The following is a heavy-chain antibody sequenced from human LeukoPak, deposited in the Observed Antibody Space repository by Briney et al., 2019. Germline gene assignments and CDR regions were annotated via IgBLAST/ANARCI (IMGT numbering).Heavy chain of an antibody. Sequence: GGSLRLSCAASGFTFSNYAMTWVRQAPGKGLEWLAGISGRDGHTFYADSVRGRFTISRDNSKSTLLLQMNSLRGEDSAVYYCAKGMDDRDKAMATWGQGTVVTVS. V-gene: IGHV3-23*01. D-gene: IGHD5-24*01. CDR3: AKGMDDRDKAMAT. CDR1: GFTFSNYA. CDR2: ISGRDGHT. J-gene: IGHJ5*02.